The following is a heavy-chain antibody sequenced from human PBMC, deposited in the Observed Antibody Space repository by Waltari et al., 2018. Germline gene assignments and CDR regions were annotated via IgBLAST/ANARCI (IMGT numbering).Heavy chain of an antibody. J-gene: IGHJ4*02. CDR3: ARDRGYSYGYLSLFDY. CDR2: IYYSGST. Sequence: QVQLQESGPGLVKPSETLSLTCPVSGGSISSYYWGWIRQPPGKGLEWIGYIYYSGSTNYNPSLKSRVTISVDTSKNQFSLKLSSVTAADTAVYYCARDRGYSYGYLSLFDYWGQGTLVTVSS. CDR1: GGSISSYY. D-gene: IGHD5-18*01. V-gene: IGHV4-59*01.